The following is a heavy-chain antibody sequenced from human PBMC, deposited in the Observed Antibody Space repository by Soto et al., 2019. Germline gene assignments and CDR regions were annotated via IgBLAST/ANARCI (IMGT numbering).Heavy chain of an antibody. Sequence: ASVKVSCKASGYTFTSYDINWVRQATGQGLEWMGWMNPNSGNTGYAQKFQGRVTMTRNTSISTAYMELSSLRSEDTAVYYCARSGLGGHDPNYYYYYMDVWGKGTTVTVSS. J-gene: IGHJ6*03. D-gene: IGHD5-12*01. CDR2: MNPNSGNT. V-gene: IGHV1-8*01. CDR1: GYTFTSYD. CDR3: ARSGLGGHDPNYYYYYMDV.